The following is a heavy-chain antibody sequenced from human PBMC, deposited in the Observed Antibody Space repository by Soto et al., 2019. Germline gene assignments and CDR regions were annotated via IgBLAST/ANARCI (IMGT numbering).Heavy chain of an antibody. CDR2: INPNSGDT. J-gene: IGHJ5*01. V-gene: IGHV1-2*02. CDR1: GYIFTDYY. Sequence: QVQLVQSGAEVKKPGASVKVSCKASGYIFTDYYINWVRQAPGQGLEWMGWINPNSGDTSYLQKFQGRVSMTTDTSINTAYMELSRVRSDDTAVYYCARPYCSSNSCHNWFDSWGQGTLVTVSS. D-gene: IGHD2-2*01. CDR3: ARPYCSSNSCHNWFDS.